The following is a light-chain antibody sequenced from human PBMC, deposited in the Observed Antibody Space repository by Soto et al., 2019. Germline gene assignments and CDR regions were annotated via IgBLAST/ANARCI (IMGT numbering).Light chain of an antibody. J-gene: IGKJ4*01. CDR1: QSVDSK. Sequence: EIAMTQSPATLSVSPGERAIFSCRASQSVDSKLAWYQQKLGQAPRLLIYDASTRATGIPARFSGSGSGTEFTLTISSLQSEDFAIYYCQQYYVWNTFGGGTKV. V-gene: IGKV3D-15*01. CDR2: DAS. CDR3: QQYYVWNT.